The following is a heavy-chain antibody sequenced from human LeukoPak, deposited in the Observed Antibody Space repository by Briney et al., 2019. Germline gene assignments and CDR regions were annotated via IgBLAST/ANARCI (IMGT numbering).Heavy chain of an antibody. D-gene: IGHD3-10*01. CDR3: ARAYGSGSYTLLFFDY. Sequence: ASVKVSCKASGYTXTSYYMHWVRQAPGQGLEWMGIINPSGGSTSYAQKFQGRVTMTRDTSTSTVYMELSSLRSEDTAVYYCARAYGSGSYTLLFFDYWGQGTLVTVSS. CDR1: GYTXTSYY. J-gene: IGHJ4*02. V-gene: IGHV1-46*01. CDR2: INPSGGST.